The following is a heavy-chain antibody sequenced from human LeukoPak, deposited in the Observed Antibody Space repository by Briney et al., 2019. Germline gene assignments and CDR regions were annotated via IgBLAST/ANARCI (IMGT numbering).Heavy chain of an antibody. V-gene: IGHV4-30-4*01. D-gene: IGHD2-2*01. Sequence: SETLSLTCTVSGGSISSGDYYWSWIRQPPGKGLEWIGYIYYSGSTYYNPSLKSRVTISVDTSKNQFSLKLSSVTAADTAVYYCSAGYQLLFSPYYYYYGMDVWGQGTTVTVSS. J-gene: IGHJ6*02. CDR3: SAGYQLLFSPYYYYYGMDV. CDR1: GGSISSGDYY. CDR2: IYYSGST.